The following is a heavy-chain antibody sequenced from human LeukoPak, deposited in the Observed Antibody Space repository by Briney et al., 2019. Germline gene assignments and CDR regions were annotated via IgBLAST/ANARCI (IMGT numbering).Heavy chain of an antibody. CDR2: INHSGST. Sequence: PSETLSLTCAVYGGSFSGYYWSWIRQPPGKGLEWIGEINHSGSTNYNPSLKSRVAISVDTSKNQFSLKLSSVTAADTAVYCCARGRLSGSYYERRINWFDPWGQGTLVTVSS. CDR1: GGSFSGYY. J-gene: IGHJ5*02. D-gene: IGHD1-26*01. CDR3: ARGRLSGSYYERRINWFDP. V-gene: IGHV4-34*01.